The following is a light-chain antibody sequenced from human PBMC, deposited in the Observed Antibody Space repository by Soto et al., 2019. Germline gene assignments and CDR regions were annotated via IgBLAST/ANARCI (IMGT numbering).Light chain of an antibody. J-gene: IGKJ4*01. Sequence: AIQLTQSPSSLSASVGDRVTITCRASQGIFSGLAWYQQRPGKAPELLIYAASSLESGVPSRFGGSGSGTDSTLTIGSLQPEDAATYYCQQFHIYPLSFGGGTKVEIK. CDR3: QQFHIYPLS. CDR1: QGIFSG. CDR2: AAS. V-gene: IGKV1-13*02.